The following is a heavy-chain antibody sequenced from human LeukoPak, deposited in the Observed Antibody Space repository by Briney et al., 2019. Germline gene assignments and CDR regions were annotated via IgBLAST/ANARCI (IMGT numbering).Heavy chain of an antibody. Sequence: QPGGSLRLSCIASGFTFSSYAMGWVRQAPGKGLDWVSAISGSGVTTHYAGSVQGRFTISRDNSKNTLYLQMNSLRAEDTAVYYCARVEQLVPRYWGQGTLVTVSS. V-gene: IGHV3-23*01. CDR3: ARVEQLVPRY. D-gene: IGHD6-6*01. J-gene: IGHJ4*02. CDR2: ISGSGVTT. CDR1: GFTFSSYA.